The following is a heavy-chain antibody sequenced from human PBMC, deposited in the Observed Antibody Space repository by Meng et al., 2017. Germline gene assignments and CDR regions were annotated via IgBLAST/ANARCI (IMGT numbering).Heavy chain of an antibody. Sequence: GESLKISCAASGFTFSSYSMNWVRQAPGKGLEWVSSISSSSSYIYYADSVKGRFTISRDNAKNSLYLQMNSLRAEDTAVYYCARGQDQYSSGWNAFDIWGQGTMVTVSS. V-gene: IGHV3-21*01. CDR1: GFTFSSYS. D-gene: IGHD6-19*01. J-gene: IGHJ3*02. CDR2: ISSSSSYI. CDR3: ARGQDQYSSGWNAFDI.